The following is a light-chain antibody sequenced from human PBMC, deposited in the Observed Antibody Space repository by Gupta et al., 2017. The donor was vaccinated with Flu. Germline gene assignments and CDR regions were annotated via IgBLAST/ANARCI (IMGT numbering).Light chain of an antibody. Sequence: EIVMTQSPATLSVSPGEGAALSCRASQTITRNLAWYQQKPGQAPRLLIYGTSTRATGIPARFSGSGSGTEFTLTISSLQSEDFAVYYCQQYDGWPPAFTFGQGTKLEIK. CDR3: QQYDGWPPAFT. CDR1: QTITRN. CDR2: GTS. V-gene: IGKV3-15*01. J-gene: IGKJ2*01.